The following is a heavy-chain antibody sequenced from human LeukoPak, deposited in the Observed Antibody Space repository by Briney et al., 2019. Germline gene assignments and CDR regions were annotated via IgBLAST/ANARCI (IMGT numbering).Heavy chain of an antibody. Sequence: GGSLRLSCAASGFTFSSYSMNWVRQAPGKGLEWVSSISSSSSYIYYADSVKGRFTIPRDNAKNSLYLQMNSLRAEDTAVYYCARVYCSGGSCYGSDYFDYWGQGTLVTVSS. CDR1: GFTFSSYS. CDR2: ISSSSSYI. D-gene: IGHD2-15*01. J-gene: IGHJ4*02. V-gene: IGHV3-21*01. CDR3: ARVYCSGGSCYGSDYFDY.